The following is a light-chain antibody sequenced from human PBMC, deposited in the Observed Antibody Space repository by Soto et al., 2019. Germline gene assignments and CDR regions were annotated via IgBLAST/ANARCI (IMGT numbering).Light chain of an antibody. CDR2: GNS. J-gene: IGLJ1*01. Sequence: QSVLTQPPSVSGAPGQRVTISCTGSSSNIGAGYDVHWYQQLPGTAPKLLIYGNSNRPSGVPDRFSGSKSGTSASLAITGLQAEDEADYYCQSYDRSLSAPIVFGTGTKVTVL. CDR1: SSNIGAGYD. CDR3: QSYDRSLSAPIV. V-gene: IGLV1-40*01.